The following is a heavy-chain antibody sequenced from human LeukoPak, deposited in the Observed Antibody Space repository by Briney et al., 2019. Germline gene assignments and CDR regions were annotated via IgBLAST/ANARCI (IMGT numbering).Heavy chain of an antibody. V-gene: IGHV6-1*01. J-gene: IGHJ4*02. CDR2: TYYRSKWYN. D-gene: IGHD5-12*01. Sequence: SQTLSLTCAISGDSVSSNSAAWNWIRQSPSRGLEWLGRTYYRSKWYNDYAVSVKSRITINPDTSKNQFSLKLSSVTAADTAVYYCARLLVDIVAIWGQGTLVTVSS. CDR1: GDSVSSNSAA. CDR3: ARLLVDIVAI.